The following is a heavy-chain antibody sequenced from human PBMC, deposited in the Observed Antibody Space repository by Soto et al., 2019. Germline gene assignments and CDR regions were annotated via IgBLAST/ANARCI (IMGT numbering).Heavy chain of an antibody. CDR1: GYSFTSYW. V-gene: IGHV5-51*01. D-gene: IGHD4-17*01. Sequence: GESLKISCKGSGYSFTSYWIGWVRQMPGKGLEWMGIIYPGDSDTRYSPSFQGQVTISADKSISTAYLQWSSLKASDTAMYYCARRLGYGDYVWWFDPWGQGTLVTVSS. J-gene: IGHJ5*02. CDR2: IYPGDSDT. CDR3: ARRLGYGDYVWWFDP.